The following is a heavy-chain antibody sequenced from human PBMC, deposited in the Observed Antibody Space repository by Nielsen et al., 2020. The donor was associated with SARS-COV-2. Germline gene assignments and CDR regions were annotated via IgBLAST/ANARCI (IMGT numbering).Heavy chain of an antibody. CDR2: IYTGDSDT. Sequence: GESLKISCKGSGYSFTSYWIGWVRQMPGKGLEWMGIIYTGDSDTRYSPSFQGQVTISADKSISTAYLQWSSLKASDTAMYYCARPPYYYGSGSYYTENFDYWGQGTLVSVSS. CDR1: GYSFTSYW. CDR3: ARPPYYYGSGSYYTENFDY. D-gene: IGHD3-10*01. V-gene: IGHV5-51*01. J-gene: IGHJ4*02.